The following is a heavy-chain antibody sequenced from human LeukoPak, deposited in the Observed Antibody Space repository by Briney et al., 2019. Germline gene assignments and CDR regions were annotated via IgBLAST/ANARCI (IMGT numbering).Heavy chain of an antibody. D-gene: IGHD6-19*01. CDR2: INAGNGNT. J-gene: IGHJ6*02. CDR1: GGTFSSYA. CDR3: ARHLIAVAVNHYYYGIDV. V-gene: IGHV1-3*01. Sequence: ASVKVSCKASGGTFSSYAMHWVRQAPGQRLEWMGWINAGNGNTIYSQKFQGRVTITRDTSATTAYMELSSLRSEDTAVYYCARHLIAVAVNHYYYGIDVWGRGTTVTVS.